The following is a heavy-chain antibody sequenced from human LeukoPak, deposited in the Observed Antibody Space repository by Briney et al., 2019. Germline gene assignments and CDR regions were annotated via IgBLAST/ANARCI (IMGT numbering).Heavy chain of an antibody. D-gene: IGHD3-10*01. CDR1: GFTFSSYA. Sequence: GGSLRLSCAASGFTFSSYAMSWVRQAPGKGLEWVSVIYSGGSTYYADSVKGRFTISRDNSKNTLYLQMNSLRAEDTAVYYCARAGNYGSGSYTPGWFDPWGQGTLVTVSS. CDR3: ARAGNYGSGSYTPGWFDP. V-gene: IGHV3-53*01. J-gene: IGHJ5*02. CDR2: IYSGGST.